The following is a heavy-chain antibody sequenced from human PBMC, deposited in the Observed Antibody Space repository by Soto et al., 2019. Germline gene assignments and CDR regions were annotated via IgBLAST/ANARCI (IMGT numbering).Heavy chain of an antibody. CDR2: INPDNGNT. CDR1: GYRLTRYT. Sequence: XPVKVSSTASGYRLTRYTRNWVRQAPGQRREWMGWINPDNGNTKSSQKFQDRVIITRDTSASTAYMDLSSLRSEDTAVYYCARGIATGQLDPWGQGTLVTFSS. J-gene: IGHJ5*02. V-gene: IGHV1-3*01. CDR3: ARGIATGQLDP. D-gene: IGHD2-15*01.